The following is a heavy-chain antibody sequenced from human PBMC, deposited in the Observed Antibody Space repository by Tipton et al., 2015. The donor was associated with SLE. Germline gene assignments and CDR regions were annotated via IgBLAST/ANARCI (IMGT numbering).Heavy chain of an antibody. CDR2: ISDRSSYI. V-gene: IGHV3-21*03. Sequence: GSLRLSCAVSGFTFSLRDYGMHWVRQAPGKGLEWVSSISDRSSYIYYADSVKGRFTISRDNAKNSLYLQMNSLRAEDTAVYYCARVPPYFYDSSGYYEDYYYMDVWGKGTTVTVSS. CDR3: ARVPPYFYDSSGYYEDYYYMDV. CDR1: GFTFSLRDYG. J-gene: IGHJ6*03. D-gene: IGHD3-22*01.